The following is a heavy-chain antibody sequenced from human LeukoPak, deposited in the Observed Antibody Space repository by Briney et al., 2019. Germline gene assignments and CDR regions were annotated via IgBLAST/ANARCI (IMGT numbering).Heavy chain of an antibody. V-gene: IGHV3-66*01. Sequence: PGGSLRLSCAASGFTVITSYMSWVRQAPGKGLEWVSVIFREGTTTYADSAKGRFTISRDNAKNTLYLQMNSLRAEDTAVYYCARDPGTAMGRALDYWGQGTLVTVSS. CDR3: ARDPGTAMGRALDY. J-gene: IGHJ4*02. CDR2: IFREGTT. CDR1: GFTVITSY. D-gene: IGHD5-18*01.